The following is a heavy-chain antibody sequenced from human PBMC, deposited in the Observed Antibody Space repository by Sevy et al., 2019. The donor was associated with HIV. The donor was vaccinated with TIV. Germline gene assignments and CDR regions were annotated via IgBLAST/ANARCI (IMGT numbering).Heavy chain of an antibody. Sequence: GGSLRLSCAASGFTFSSAWMSWVRQAPGKGLEWVGRIKSEIDGGAIDYAAPVNGRFSISREDSKNTVYLQMKSLKTEDTAVYYWITDPEYRGYDEEVINYYYYGMDVWGQGTTVTVSS. D-gene: IGHD5-12*01. V-gene: IGHV3-15*01. J-gene: IGHJ6*02. CDR3: ITDPEYRGYDEEVINYYYYGMDV. CDR1: GFTFSSAW. CDR2: IKSEIDGGAI.